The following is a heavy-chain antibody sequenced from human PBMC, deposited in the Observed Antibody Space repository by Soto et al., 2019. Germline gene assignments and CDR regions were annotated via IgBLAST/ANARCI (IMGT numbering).Heavy chain of an antibody. Sequence: PSETLSLTCAVYGGSFSGYYWSWILQPPGKGLEWIGEINHSGSTNYNPSLKSRVTISVDTSKNQFSLKLSSVTAADTAVYYCARGRAYYDFWSGSRSYFDYWGQGTLVTVSS. V-gene: IGHV4-34*01. CDR3: ARGRAYYDFWSGSRSYFDY. CDR2: INHSGST. J-gene: IGHJ4*02. D-gene: IGHD3-3*01. CDR1: GGSFSGYY.